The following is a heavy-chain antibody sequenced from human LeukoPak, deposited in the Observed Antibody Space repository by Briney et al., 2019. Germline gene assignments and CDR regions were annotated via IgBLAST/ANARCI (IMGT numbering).Heavy chain of an antibody. CDR3: ATGGNSLAY. V-gene: IGHV3-48*03. D-gene: IGHD1-26*01. CDR1: GFTFSNYE. CDR2: ISSSGSTV. J-gene: IGHJ4*02. Sequence: PGGSLRLSCAASGFTFSNYEMSWVRQAPGKGLEWVSTISSSGSTVYYADSVKGRFTISGDNAKKSLSLQMNSLRAEDTAVYYCATGGNSLAYWGQGTLVTVSS.